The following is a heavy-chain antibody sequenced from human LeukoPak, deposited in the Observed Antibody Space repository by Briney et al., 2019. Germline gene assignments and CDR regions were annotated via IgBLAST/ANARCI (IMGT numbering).Heavy chain of an antibody. J-gene: IGHJ6*03. Sequence: GGSLRLSCAASGFSFNTSWMTWVRQAPGKGLEWVANIKEDGDEKNYVDSVKGRFTISRDNAKNSLYLQLNSLRPEDTGVYFCAREDLVVVPAACHFMDVWGKGTTVIVSS. V-gene: IGHV3-7*01. CDR3: AREDLVVVPAACHFMDV. CDR1: GFSFNTSW. CDR2: IKEDGDEK. D-gene: IGHD2-2*01.